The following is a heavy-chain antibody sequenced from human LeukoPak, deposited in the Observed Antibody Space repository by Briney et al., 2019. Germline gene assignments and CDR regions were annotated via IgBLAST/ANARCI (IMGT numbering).Heavy chain of an antibody. CDR2: IQPDGREQ. V-gene: IGHV3-7*01. J-gene: IGHJ5*02. Sequence: GGSLRLSCAASGFTFSSYVMSWVRQAPGKGLEWLGNIQPDGREQYPVDSVKGRFTISRDNARNSLFLEMNSLRVEDTAVYYCASQSYARFDPWGQGTLVTVSS. CDR1: GFTFSSYV. CDR3: ASQSYARFDP. D-gene: IGHD3-16*01.